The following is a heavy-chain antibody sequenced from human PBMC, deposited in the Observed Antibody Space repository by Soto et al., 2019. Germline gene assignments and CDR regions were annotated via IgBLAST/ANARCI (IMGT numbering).Heavy chain of an antibody. CDR2: ISGSGEST. J-gene: IGHJ6*02. Sequence: PGGSLRLSSAAPGFTFANYAMNWVRQATGKGLEWVSVISGSGESTYYADSVKGRFTISRDNSKNTLYLQMNSLRAEDTAVYFCAKDFGDIVVVVLAPYGMDVWGLGTTVTVS. D-gene: IGHD2-15*01. V-gene: IGHV3-23*01. CDR3: AKDFGDIVVVVLAPYGMDV. CDR1: GFTFANYA.